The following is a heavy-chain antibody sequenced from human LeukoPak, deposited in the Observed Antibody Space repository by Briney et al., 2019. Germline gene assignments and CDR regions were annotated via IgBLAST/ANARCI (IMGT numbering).Heavy chain of an antibody. Sequence: GRSLRLSCSASGFTFSSYAMHWARQAPGKGLAYVSAISSNGGSTYYADSVKARFTISRDNSKNTLYLLMSSPRPEDTAVYYCVKSGVWRSAPFYSWGQGTLVTVSS. CDR2: ISSNGGST. J-gene: IGHJ4*02. D-gene: IGHD2-21*01. CDR1: GFTFSSYA. CDR3: VKSGVWRSAPFYS. V-gene: IGHV3-64D*06.